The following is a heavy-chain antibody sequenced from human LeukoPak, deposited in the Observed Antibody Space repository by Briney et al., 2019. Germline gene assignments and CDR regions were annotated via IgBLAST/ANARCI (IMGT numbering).Heavy chain of an antibody. Sequence: SETLSLTCTVSGGSISSYYWSWIRQPPGKGLEWIGYIYTSGSTNYNPSLKSRVTISVDTSKNQFSLKLSSVTAADTAVYYCARPLMVRGVISAFDIWGQGTMVTVSS. CDR2: IYTSGST. J-gene: IGHJ3*02. CDR3: ARPLMVRGVISAFDI. D-gene: IGHD3-10*01. V-gene: IGHV4-4*09. CDR1: GGSISSYY.